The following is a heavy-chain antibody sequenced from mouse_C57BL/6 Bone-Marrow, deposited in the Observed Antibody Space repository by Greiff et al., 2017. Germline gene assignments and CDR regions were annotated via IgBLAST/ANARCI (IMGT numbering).Heavy chain of an antibody. CDR2: VWSGGST. CDR1: GFSLTSYG. Sequence: VQLQQSGPGLVHPSQSLSITCTVSGFSLTSYGVHWVRQSPGKGLEWLGVVWSGGSTDSNAAFISRLSISKDNSKSQVFFKMNSLQADDTAIYYCARNSLITTVVATYYAMDYWGQGTSVTVSS. D-gene: IGHD1-1*01. V-gene: IGHV2-2*01. J-gene: IGHJ4*01. CDR3: ARNSLITTVVATYYAMDY.